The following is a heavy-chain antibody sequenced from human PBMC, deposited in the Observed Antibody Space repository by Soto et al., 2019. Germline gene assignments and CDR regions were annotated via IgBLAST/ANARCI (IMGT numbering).Heavy chain of an antibody. CDR3: ERDENDAGNDLDQ. Sequence: QVQLVESGGGVVRPGRSLRLSCAATGFSFSMHGMHWVRQAPGKGLEWVAVVVNDGSEQDYSDAVEGRFTISRDNSKNTLYLQMNNMRAEDTAVYVCERDENDAGNDLDQWGQGTLVTVSS. J-gene: IGHJ4*02. CDR2: VVNDGSEQ. CDR1: GFSFSMHG. V-gene: IGHV3-33*01. D-gene: IGHD1-1*01.